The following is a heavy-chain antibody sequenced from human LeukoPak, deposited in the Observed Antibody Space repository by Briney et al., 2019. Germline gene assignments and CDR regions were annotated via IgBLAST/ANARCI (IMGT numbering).Heavy chain of an antibody. J-gene: IGHJ4*02. CDR2: IGTDGTNK. V-gene: IGHV3-48*03. D-gene: IGHD3-16*01. Sequence: PGGSLRLSCAASGFTFSTYEMNWVRQAPGKGLEWVSYIGTDGTNKFYGDSVKGRFTVFRDNAKNSLYLQLNSLRVEDTAVYYCARESGSIYEESGLAFWGQGTLVTVSS. CDR1: GFTFSTYE. CDR3: ARESGSIYEESGLAF.